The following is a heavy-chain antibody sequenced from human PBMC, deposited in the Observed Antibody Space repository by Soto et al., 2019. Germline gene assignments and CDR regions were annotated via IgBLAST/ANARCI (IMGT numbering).Heavy chain of an antibody. J-gene: IGHJ5*02. Sequence: SETMSLTCTVSGGTISSGVYYWSWNRQPPGKGLEWIGYIYYSGSTYYNPSLKSRVTISVDTSKNQFSLKLSSVTAADTAVYYCARGSVVGALITMIVVDDWFDPWGQGTLVTVSS. V-gene: IGHV4-30-4*01. CDR3: ARGSVVGALITMIVVDDWFDP. D-gene: IGHD3-22*01. CDR2: IYYSGST. CDR1: GGTISSGVYY.